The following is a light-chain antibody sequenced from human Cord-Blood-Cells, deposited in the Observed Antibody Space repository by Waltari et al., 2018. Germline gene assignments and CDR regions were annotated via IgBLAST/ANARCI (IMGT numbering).Light chain of an antibody. Sequence: DIQMPQSTSSMSASVGDRVTITCRSSQSTSSYLNWYQQKPGKAPKLLIYAASSLQSGVPSRFSGSGSGTDFTLTISSLQPEDFATYYCQQSYSTPVTFGQGTRLEIK. CDR2: AAS. J-gene: IGKJ5*01. CDR3: QQSYSTPVT. CDR1: QSTSSY. V-gene: IGKV1-39*01.